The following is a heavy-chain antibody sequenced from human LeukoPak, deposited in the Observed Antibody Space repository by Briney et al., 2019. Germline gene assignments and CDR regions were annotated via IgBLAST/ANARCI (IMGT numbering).Heavy chain of an antibody. CDR2: IYYSGST. CDR1: GGSISSSSYY. D-gene: IGHD5-12*01. V-gene: IGHV4-39*01. CDR3: ARGASDIVAEGYFDY. J-gene: IGHJ4*02. Sequence: PSETLSLTCTVSGGSISSSSYYWGWIRQPPGKGLEWIGSIYYSGSTYYNPSLKSRVTISVDTSKNQFSLKLSSVTAADTAVYYCARGASDIVAEGYFDYWGQGTLVTVSS.